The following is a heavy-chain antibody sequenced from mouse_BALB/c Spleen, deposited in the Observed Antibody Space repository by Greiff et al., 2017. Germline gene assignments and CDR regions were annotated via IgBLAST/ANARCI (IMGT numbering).Heavy chain of an antibody. CDR2: IYPGDGDT. Sequence: VNVVESGPELVKPGASVKISCKASGYAFSSSWMNWVKQRPGQGLEWIGRIYPGDGDTNYNGKFKGKATLTADKSSSTAYMQLSSLTSVDSAVYFCARFSGAMDYWGQGTSVTVSS. D-gene: IGHD6-2*01. CDR3: ARFSGAMDY. CDR1: GYAFSSSW. J-gene: IGHJ4*01. V-gene: IGHV1-82*01.